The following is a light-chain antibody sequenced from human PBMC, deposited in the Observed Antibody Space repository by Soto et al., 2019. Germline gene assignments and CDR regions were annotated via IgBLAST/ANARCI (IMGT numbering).Light chain of an antibody. V-gene: IGKV3-15*01. CDR3: QQYKTWPIT. J-gene: IGKJ5*01. CDR1: QSVSTY. CDR2: GTS. Sequence: EIVMTQSPSTLYVSPGERATLSCRASQSVSTYLAWYHQKPGQAPRLLFYGTSTRATGVPARFSGSGSGTEFTLTISSLQSEDFAVYYCQQYKTWPITFGQGTRLEIK.